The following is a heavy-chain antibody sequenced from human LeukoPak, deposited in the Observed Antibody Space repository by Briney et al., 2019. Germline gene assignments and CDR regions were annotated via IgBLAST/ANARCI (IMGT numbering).Heavy chain of an antibody. CDR3: ARDWGVSARPGYMDV. Sequence: SETLSLTCTVSGDSISSYYWSWIRQPPGKGLEWIGYIYDRGSTNYNPSLKSRVTISVDTSKNQFSLKLSSVTAADTAVYYCARDWGVSARPGYMDVWGKGTTVTVSS. CDR2: IYDRGST. D-gene: IGHD6-6*01. CDR1: GDSISSYY. J-gene: IGHJ6*03. V-gene: IGHV4-59*01.